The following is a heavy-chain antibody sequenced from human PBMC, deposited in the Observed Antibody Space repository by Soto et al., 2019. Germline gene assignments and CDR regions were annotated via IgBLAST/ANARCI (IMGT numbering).Heavy chain of an antibody. CDR2: IYYSGTT. V-gene: IGHV4-31*03. CDR3: ASGHCFGSSCSYLDL. J-gene: IGHJ2*01. Sequence: QVQLQESGPGLVKPSQTLSLTCTVSGGSISSGGSYWSWIRQSPGKGLEWIGYIYYSGTTYYNPSLKSRVSISLDTSKNHFSLKLSSVTAADTAIYYCASGHCFGSSCSYLDLWGRGTLVTVSS. CDR1: GGSISSGGSY. D-gene: IGHD6-19*01.